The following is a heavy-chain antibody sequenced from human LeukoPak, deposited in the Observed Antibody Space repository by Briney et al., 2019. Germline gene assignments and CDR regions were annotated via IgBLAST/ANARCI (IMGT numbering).Heavy chain of an antibody. J-gene: IGHJ4*02. V-gene: IGHV3-53*01. D-gene: IGHD3-10*01. CDR2: IYSGGST. Sequence: AGGSLRLSCAASGFTVSSNYMSWVRQAPGKGLEWVSVIYSGGSTYYADSVKGRFTISRDNSKNTLYLQMNSLRAEDTAVYYCARRELMVRGVSSSLPIDYWGQGTLVTVSS. CDR1: GFTVSSNY. CDR3: ARRELMVRGVSSSLPIDY.